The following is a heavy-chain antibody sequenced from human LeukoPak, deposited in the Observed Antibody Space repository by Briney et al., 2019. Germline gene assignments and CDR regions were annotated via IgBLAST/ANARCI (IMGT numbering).Heavy chain of an antibody. J-gene: IGHJ4*02. D-gene: IGHD3-22*01. CDR1: GFTFSSYE. CDR3: ARFSMTYYYDY. CDR2: ISSSGSTI. Sequence: GGSLRLSCAASGFTFSSYEMNWVRQAPGKGLEWVSYISSSGSTIYYADSVKGRFTISRDNAKNSLYLQMNSLRAEDTAVYYCARFSMTYYYDYWGQGTLVTVSS. V-gene: IGHV3-48*03.